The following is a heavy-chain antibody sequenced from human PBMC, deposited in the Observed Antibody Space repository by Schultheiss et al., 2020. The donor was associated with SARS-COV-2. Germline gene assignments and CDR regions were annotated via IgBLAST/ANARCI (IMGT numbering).Heavy chain of an antibody. D-gene: IGHD3-22*01. CDR1: GFTFSSYA. CDR2: ISYDGSNK. J-gene: IGHJ6*02. CDR3: ARQYYDSSGYYEGERDYYYGMDV. V-gene: IGHV3-30-3*01. Sequence: GGSLRLSCAASGFTFSSYAMHWVRQAPGKGLEWVAVISYDGSNKYYADSVKGRFTISRDNSKNTLYLQMNSLRAEDTAVYYCARQYYDSSGYYEGERDYYYGMDVWGQGTTVTVSS.